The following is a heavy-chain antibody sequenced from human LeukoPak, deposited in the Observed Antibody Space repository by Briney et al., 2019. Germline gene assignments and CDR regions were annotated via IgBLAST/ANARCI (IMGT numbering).Heavy chain of an antibody. J-gene: IGHJ3*02. Sequence: GSVKVSCKASGYTFTAYHMHWVLQAPGQGFEWMGWINPKTGGTKYVQKFQGRVTMTRDSSFSTVYMELSRLTSDHTAIYYCTRDSYYYASSAETNNVFAIWGQGTLVTVSS. CDR3: TRDSYYYASSAETNNVFAI. CDR2: INPKTGGT. D-gene: IGHD3-22*01. CDR1: GYTFTAYH. V-gene: IGHV1-2*02.